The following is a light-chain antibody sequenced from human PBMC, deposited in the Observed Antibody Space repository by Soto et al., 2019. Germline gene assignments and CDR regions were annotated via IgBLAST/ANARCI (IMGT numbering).Light chain of an antibody. Sequence: EMVLTQSPGTLSLSPGERATLSCRASQSVSSSYLAWYQQKPGQPPRLLIYGASSRATGIPDRFSGGGSGTDFTLTISRLEPEDFTVYYCHQYGSSLFTFGPGTKVDVK. V-gene: IGKV3-20*01. CDR2: GAS. CDR3: HQYGSSLFT. J-gene: IGKJ3*01. CDR1: QSVSSSY.